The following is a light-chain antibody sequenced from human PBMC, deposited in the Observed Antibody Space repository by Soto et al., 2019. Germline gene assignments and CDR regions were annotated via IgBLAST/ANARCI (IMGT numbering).Light chain of an antibody. CDR3: QQYNNWPSWT. Sequence: EIVVTQSPATLSVSPGERATLSCRASQSVNTNFAWYQQKPGQAPRLLIYGASTRATGIPARFSGSGSGTEFTLTISSLQSEDFADYYCQQYNNWPSWTFGQGTKVDIK. CDR2: GAS. V-gene: IGKV3-15*01. CDR1: QSVNTN. J-gene: IGKJ1*01.